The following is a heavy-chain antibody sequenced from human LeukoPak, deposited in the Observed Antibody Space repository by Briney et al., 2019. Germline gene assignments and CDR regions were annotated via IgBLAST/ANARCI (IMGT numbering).Heavy chain of an antibody. CDR1: GFTVSSNY. J-gene: IGHJ4*02. Sequence: GGSLRLSCAASGFTVSSNYMSWVRQAPGKGLEWVSVILSDGSTYYADSVKGRFTISRDNSKNTLYLQMNSLRAEDTAVYYCARGNIPAGIHFDYWGQGTLVTVSS. D-gene: IGHD2-2*01. CDR3: ARGNIPAGIHFDY. CDR2: ILSDGST. V-gene: IGHV3-53*01.